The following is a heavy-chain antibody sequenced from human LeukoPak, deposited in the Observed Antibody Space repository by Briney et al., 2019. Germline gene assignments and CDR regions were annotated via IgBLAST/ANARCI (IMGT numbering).Heavy chain of an antibody. CDR3: AKDRDDYVWGSYRPPLDY. Sequence: PGGSLRLSCAASGFTFSSYGMHWVRPAPSKGLEWVAFIRYDGSNKYYADSVKGRFTISRDNSKNTLYLQMNSLRAEDTAVYYCAKDRDDYVWGSYRPPLDYWGQGTLVTVSS. D-gene: IGHD3-16*02. J-gene: IGHJ4*02. V-gene: IGHV3-30*02. CDR2: IRYDGSNK. CDR1: GFTFSSYG.